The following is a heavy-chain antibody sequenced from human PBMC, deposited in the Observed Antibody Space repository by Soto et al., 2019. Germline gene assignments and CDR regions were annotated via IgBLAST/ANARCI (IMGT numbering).Heavy chain of an antibody. CDR2: IRSKAYGGKT. Sequence: GGSLRLSCTASGFTFGDYAMSWFRQAPGKGLEWVGFIRSKAYGGKTEYAASVKGRFIISRDDSKSIAYLQMNSLKTEDTAVYYCVGGSYTSSWWGQGTLVTVPQ. J-gene: IGHJ4*02. D-gene: IGHD6-13*01. V-gene: IGHV3-49*03. CDR3: VGGSYTSSW. CDR1: GFTFGDYA.